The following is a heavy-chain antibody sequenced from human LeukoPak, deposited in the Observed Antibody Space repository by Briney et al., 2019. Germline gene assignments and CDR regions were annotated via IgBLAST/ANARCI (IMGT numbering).Heavy chain of an antibody. CDR2: IHYSARI. CDR1: GYSISSGYY. V-gene: IGHV4-38-2*02. Sequence: SETLSLTCTVSGYSISSGYYWGWIRQPPGQGLEWIGSIHYSARIYYNPSLKSRLTISPDTSKNQFSLKLTSVTAADTAVYYCTREVRSAWASFDPWGLGTLVIVSS. D-gene: IGHD1-26*01. J-gene: IGHJ5*02. CDR3: TREVRSAWASFDP.